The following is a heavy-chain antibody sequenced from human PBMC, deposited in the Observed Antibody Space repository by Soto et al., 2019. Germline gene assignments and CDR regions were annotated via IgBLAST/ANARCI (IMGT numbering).Heavy chain of an antibody. CDR1: GFPSSNYA. J-gene: IGHJ4*02. V-gene: IGHV3-23*01. CDR2: IDGSGDST. CDR3: AKDRGWRYYFEC. D-gene: IGHD6-19*01. Sequence: GGSLRLSCATSGFPSSNYAMSWVRQTPGKGLEWVSAIDGSGDSTYYADSVKGRFTISRDNSGNTLYLQMDSLRAEDTAVYVCAKDRGWRYYFECCGQGALVTVSS.